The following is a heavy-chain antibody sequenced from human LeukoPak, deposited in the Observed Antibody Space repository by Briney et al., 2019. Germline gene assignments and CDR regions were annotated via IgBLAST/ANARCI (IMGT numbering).Heavy chain of an antibody. CDR2: IIGSGGDT. V-gene: IGHV3-23*01. Sequence: PGGSLRLSCAASGXTFSSYAVSWVRQAPGKGLEWVSTIIGSGGDTYYADSVKGRFTISRDTSKNMLYLQMNSLRAEDTAVYYCAKAWAAAGTFASWGQGTLVTVSS. CDR1: GXTFSSYA. D-gene: IGHD6-13*01. CDR3: AKAWAAAGTFAS. J-gene: IGHJ4*02.